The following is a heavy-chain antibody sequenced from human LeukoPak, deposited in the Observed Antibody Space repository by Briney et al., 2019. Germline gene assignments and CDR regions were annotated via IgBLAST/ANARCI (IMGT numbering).Heavy chain of an antibody. CDR3: ASGEFDYYDSIIF. CDR2: INSDGSST. V-gene: IGHV3-74*01. CDR1: GFTFSSYW. Sequence: PGGSLRLSCEASGFTFSSYWMHWVRQARGKGLVWVSRINSDGSSTSYADSVKGRFTISRDNAKKTLYLQMNSLRAEDTAVYYCASGEFDYYDSIIFGGQGTLVTVSS. J-gene: IGHJ4*02. D-gene: IGHD3-22*01.